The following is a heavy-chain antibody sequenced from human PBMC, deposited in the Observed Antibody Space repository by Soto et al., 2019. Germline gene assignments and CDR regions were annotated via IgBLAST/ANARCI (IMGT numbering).Heavy chain of an antibody. CDR3: ARYGDGYSYGYGYYYYGMDV. Sequence: SSSAVSPSVQFSAPQAPGPGSGRMGWISDYNGNTNYAQKLQGRVTMNTDKPPSTDYMGLRSLRSDDTAVYYCARYGDGYSYGYGYYYYGMDVWGQGTTVTVSS. CDR2: ISDYNGNT. V-gene: IGHV1-18*04. CDR1: SSAVSPSV. J-gene: IGHJ6*02. D-gene: IGHD5-18*01.